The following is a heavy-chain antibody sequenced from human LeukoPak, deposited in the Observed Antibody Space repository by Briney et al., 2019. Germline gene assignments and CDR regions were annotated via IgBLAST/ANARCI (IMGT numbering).Heavy chain of an antibody. V-gene: IGHV1-2*02. J-gene: IGHJ4*02. D-gene: IGHD3-22*01. Sequence: ASVTVSFKASGYTFTGYYMHWVRQAPGQGLEWMGWINPNSGGTNYAQKFQGRVTMTRDTAISTAYMELSRLRSDDTAVYYCARLITMIVVDDDYWGQRTLVTVSS. CDR1: GYTFTGYY. CDR2: INPNSGGT. CDR3: ARLITMIVVDDDY.